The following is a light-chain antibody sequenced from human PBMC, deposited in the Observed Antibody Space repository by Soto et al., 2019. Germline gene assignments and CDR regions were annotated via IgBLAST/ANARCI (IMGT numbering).Light chain of an antibody. J-gene: IGLJ1*01. CDR2: EGS. Sequence: QSALTQPASVSGSPGQSITISCNETSSDVGSYNLVSWYQQHPGKAPKLMIYEGSKRPSGVSNRFSGSKSGNTASLTISGLQAEDEADYYCCSYAGSSTFDFGTGTKLTVL. V-gene: IGLV2-23*03. CDR3: CSYAGSSTFD. CDR1: SSDVGSYNL.